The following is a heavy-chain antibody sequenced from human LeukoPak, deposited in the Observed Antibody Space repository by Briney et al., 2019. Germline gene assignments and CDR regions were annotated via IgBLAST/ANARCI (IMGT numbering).Heavy chain of an antibody. CDR1: GIDFKVYE. J-gene: IGHJ5*02. Sequence: GGSLRLSCVASGIDFKVYEMHWVRQSPGKGLEWVALISDNGLRTNYAESLKGRFIVSRDNSKNTMDLQMDDLRVEDTGVYFCARERRGYGYGTLDPWGQGTLVTVSS. D-gene: IGHD5-12*01. V-gene: IGHV3-30*04. CDR2: ISDNGLRT. CDR3: ARERRGYGYGTLDP.